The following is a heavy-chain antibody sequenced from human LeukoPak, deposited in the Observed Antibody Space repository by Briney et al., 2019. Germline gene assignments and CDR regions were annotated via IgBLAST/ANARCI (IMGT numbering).Heavy chain of an antibody. V-gene: IGHV3-21*01. CDR1: GFTFSIYD. CDR2: ISGNSDYI. J-gene: IGHJ6*03. D-gene: IGHD1-26*01. CDR3: ARDPYSGNYGAYYYYYMDV. Sequence: GGSLRLSCAASGFTFSIYDMNWVRQAPGKGLEWVSSISGNSDYIYYTDSVKGRFTISRDNAKNSLYLQMNSLRAEDTAVYYCARDPYSGNYGAYYYYYMDVWGKGTTVTISS.